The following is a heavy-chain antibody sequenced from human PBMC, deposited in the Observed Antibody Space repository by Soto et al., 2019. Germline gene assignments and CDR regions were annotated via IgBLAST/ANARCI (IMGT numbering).Heavy chain of an antibody. D-gene: IGHD2-15*01. Sequence: SQTLSLTCAISGDSVSSNSAALNWIRQSPSRGLEWLGRTYYRSKWYNDYAVSVKSRITINPDTSKNQFSLQLNSVTPEDTAVYYCARDTEYPPLVGVVQYGMDVWGQGTTVTVSS. V-gene: IGHV6-1*01. CDR3: ARDTEYPPLVGVVQYGMDV. CDR1: GDSVSSNSAA. CDR2: TYYRSKWYN. J-gene: IGHJ6*02.